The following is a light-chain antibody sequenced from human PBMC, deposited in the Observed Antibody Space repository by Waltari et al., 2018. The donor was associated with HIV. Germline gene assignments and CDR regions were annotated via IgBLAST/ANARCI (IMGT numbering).Light chain of an antibody. Sequence: QSVLTQPPSVSAAPGQKVTISCSGSSSNIGNNYVSWYQQLPGTAPKLLISDKNNRPSGIPDRCSGSKSGTSATLGITGLQTGDEADYYCGTWDGSLSAVVFGGGTKRTVL. CDR1: SSNIGNNY. J-gene: IGLJ2*01. CDR3: GTWDGSLSAVV. V-gene: IGLV1-51*01. CDR2: DKN.